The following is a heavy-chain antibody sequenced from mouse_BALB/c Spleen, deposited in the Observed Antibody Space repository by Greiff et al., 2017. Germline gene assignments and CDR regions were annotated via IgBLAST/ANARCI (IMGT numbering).Heavy chain of an antibody. D-gene: IGHD2-4*01. J-gene: IGHJ4*01. CDR2: IWGDGST. V-gene: IGHV2-6-7*01. CDR1: GFSLTGYG. CDR3: ARSMITTGMDY. Sequence: VNVVESGPGLVAPSQSLSITCTVSGFSLTGYGVNWVRQPPGKGLEWLGMIWGDGSTDYNSALKSRLSISKDNSKSQVFLKMNSLQTDDTARYYCARSMITTGMDYWGQGTSVTVAS.